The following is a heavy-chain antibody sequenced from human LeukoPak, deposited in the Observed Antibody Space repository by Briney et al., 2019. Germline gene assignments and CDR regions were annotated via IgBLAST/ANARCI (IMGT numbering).Heavy chain of an antibody. V-gene: IGHV4-59*03. CDR2: IYYSGST. D-gene: IGHD1-26*01. Sequence: SETLSLTCTVSGGSINNYYWSWIRQPPGKGLEWIGYIYYSGSTNYNPSLKSRLTISVDTSKNQFSLKLSSVTAADTAVYYCAGQWASYFDYWGQGTLVTVSS. CDR1: GGSINNYY. CDR3: AGQWASYFDY. J-gene: IGHJ4*02.